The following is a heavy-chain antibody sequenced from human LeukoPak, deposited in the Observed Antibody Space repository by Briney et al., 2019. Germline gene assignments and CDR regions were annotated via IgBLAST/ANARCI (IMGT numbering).Heavy chain of an antibody. V-gene: IGHV5-51*01. CDR3: ARPTFGSGNYYTFDV. CDR1: GYSITSYW. D-gene: IGHD3-10*01. J-gene: IGHJ6*02. Sequence: GESLKISCKGSGYSITSYWIGWVRQMPGKGLEWMGIIYPGDSDTRYSPSFQGQVTISADKSISTAYLQWSYLKASDTAMYYCARPTFGSGNYYTFDVWGQGTTVTVSS. CDR2: IYPGDSDT.